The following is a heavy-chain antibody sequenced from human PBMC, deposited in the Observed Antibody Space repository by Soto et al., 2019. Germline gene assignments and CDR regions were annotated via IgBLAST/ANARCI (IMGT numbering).Heavy chain of an antibody. J-gene: IGHJ6*03. CDR2: ISAYNGNT. Sequence: QVQLVQSGAEVKKPGASVKVSCKASGYTFTSYGISWVRQAPGQGLEWMGWISAYNGNTNYAQKLQGRVTMTTDTSTSSGYMELRSLRSDDTAVYYCARYARLRGIYYCYMDVWGKGTTVTVSS. CDR1: GYTFTSYG. CDR3: ARYARLRGIYYCYMDV. V-gene: IGHV1-18*01. D-gene: IGHD4-17*01.